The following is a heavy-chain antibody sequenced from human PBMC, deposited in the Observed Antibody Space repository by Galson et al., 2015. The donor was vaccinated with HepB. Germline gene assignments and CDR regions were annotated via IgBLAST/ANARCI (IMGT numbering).Heavy chain of an antibody. J-gene: IGHJ3*02. CDR3: AKAHPLTYYYDSIGAFDI. D-gene: IGHD3-22*01. CDR2: IWYDGSNK. Sequence: SLRLSCAAPGFTFSSYGMHWVRQAPGKGLEWAAVIWYDGSNKYYADSVKGRFTISRDNSKNTLYLQMNSLRAEDTAVYYCAKAHPLTYYYDSIGAFDIWGQGTMVTVSS. CDR1: GFTFSSYG. V-gene: IGHV3-33*06.